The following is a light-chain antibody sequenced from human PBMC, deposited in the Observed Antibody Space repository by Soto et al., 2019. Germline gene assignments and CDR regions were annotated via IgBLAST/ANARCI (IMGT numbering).Light chain of an antibody. CDR3: SSYTSSSKYV. Sequence: QSALTQPASVSGSPGQSITISCTGTGSDVGGYNYVSWYQQHPGKAPKLMIYDVSNRPSGVSNRFSGSKSGNTASLTISGLQAEDEADYYCSSYTSSSKYVFGTGTKVTVL. J-gene: IGLJ1*01. CDR2: DVS. V-gene: IGLV2-14*01. CDR1: GSDVGGYNY.